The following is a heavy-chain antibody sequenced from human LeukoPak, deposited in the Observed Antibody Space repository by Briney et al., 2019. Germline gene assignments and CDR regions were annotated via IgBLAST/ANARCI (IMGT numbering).Heavy chain of an antibody. CDR3: ARGYDYGDYGVVE. CDR2: IKHDGSEK. Sequence: GGSLRLSCAASGFTFSSYWMSWVRQAPGKGLEWVATIKHDGSEKYYVDSVKGRFTISRDNAKNSLDLQMNTLRAEDTAVYYCARGYDYGDYGVVEWGQGTLVTVSS. CDR1: GFTFSSYW. D-gene: IGHD4-17*01. V-gene: IGHV3-7*02. J-gene: IGHJ4*02.